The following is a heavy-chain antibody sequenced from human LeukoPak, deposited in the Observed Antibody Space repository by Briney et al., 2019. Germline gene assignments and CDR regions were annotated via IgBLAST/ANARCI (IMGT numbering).Heavy chain of an antibody. CDR3: TKAQYTSSHYLGGS. CDR1: GFTFSSYP. V-gene: IGHV3-23*01. CDR2: ITDSGTST. J-gene: IGHJ5*02. Sequence: GGSLRLSCAASGFTFSSYPMNWVRQPPGKWLEWVSSITDSGTSTYYADSVKGRFTMSRDDSTSTVFLQMNRLRAEDTALYYCTKAQYTSSHYLGGSWGQGTLVTVSS. D-gene: IGHD3-16*01.